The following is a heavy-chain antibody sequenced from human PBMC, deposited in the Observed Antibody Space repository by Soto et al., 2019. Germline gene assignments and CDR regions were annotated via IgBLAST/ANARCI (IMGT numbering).Heavy chain of an antibody. D-gene: IGHD2-2*01. CDR2: ISYDGSNK. CDR1: GFTFSSYG. Sequence: PGGCLRLSCAASGFTFSSYGMHWVRQDPGKGLEWVAVISYDGSNKYYADSVKGRFTISRDNSKNTLYLQMNSLRAEDTAVYYCARNWGYIVVVPAAPDYWGQGTLVTVSS. J-gene: IGHJ4*02. V-gene: IGHV3-30*03. CDR3: ARNWGYIVVVPAAPDY.